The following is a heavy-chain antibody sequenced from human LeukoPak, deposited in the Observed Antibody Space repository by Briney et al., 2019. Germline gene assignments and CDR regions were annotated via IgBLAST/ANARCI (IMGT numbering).Heavy chain of an antibody. D-gene: IGHD6-19*01. J-gene: IGHJ3*02. Sequence: GSLRLSYAASGFTFKNYAMSWVRQAPGKGPEWVSAISGSGGSTYYADSVKGRFTISRDNSKNTLYLQMNSLRAEDTAVYYCAKSEYSSGWHSSFGHDAFDIWGQGTMVTVSS. CDR3: AKSEYSSGWHSSFGHDAFDI. V-gene: IGHV3-23*01. CDR2: ISGSGGST. CDR1: GFTFKNYA.